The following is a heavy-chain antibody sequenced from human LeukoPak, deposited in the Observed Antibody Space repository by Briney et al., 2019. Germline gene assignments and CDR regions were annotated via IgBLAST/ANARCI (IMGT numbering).Heavy chain of an antibody. CDR3: ARAYYYYDSSGYYPPNYYYYVMDV. D-gene: IGHD3-22*01. J-gene: IGHJ6*02. V-gene: IGHV3-74*01. Sequence: GGSLRLSCAASGFTFSSYWMHWVRQAPGKGLVWVSRINSDGSSTSYADSVKGRFTISRDNAKNTLYLQMNSLRAEDTAVYYCARAYYYYDSSGYYPPNYYYYVMDVWGQGTTVTVSS. CDR1: GFTFSSYW. CDR2: INSDGSST.